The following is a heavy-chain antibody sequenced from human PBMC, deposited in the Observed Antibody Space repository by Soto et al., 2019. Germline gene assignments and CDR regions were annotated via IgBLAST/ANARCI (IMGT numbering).Heavy chain of an antibody. D-gene: IGHD3-3*01. V-gene: IGHV4-34*01. Sequence: PSETLSLTCAVYGGSFSGYYWSWIRQPPGKGLEWIGEINHSGSNNYNPSLKSRVTISVDTSKNQFSLKLSSVTAADTAVYYCARGPTNYYDFWSGPIYYYYYMDVWVKGTTVTVSS. CDR2: INHSGSN. J-gene: IGHJ6*03. CDR3: ARGPTNYYDFWSGPIYYYYYMDV. CDR1: GGSFSGYY.